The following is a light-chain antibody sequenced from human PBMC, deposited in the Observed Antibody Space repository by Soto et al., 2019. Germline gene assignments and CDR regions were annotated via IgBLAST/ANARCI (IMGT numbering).Light chain of an antibody. CDR2: DDR. J-gene: IGLJ2*01. Sequence: SYVLTQPPSVSVAPGQTAIITCGGDNLANIGVHWYQQKPGQAPLLVVYDDRGRPSGIPERISGSNSGDTATLTISGVEVGDEADYYCQVWHSGSDQVVFGGGTQLTVL. V-gene: IGLV3-21*02. CDR3: QVWHSGSDQVV. CDR1: NLANIG.